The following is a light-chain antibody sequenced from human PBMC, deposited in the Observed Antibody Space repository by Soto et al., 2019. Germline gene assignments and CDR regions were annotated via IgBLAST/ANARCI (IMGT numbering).Light chain of an antibody. J-gene: IGLJ3*02. Sequence: QPVLAQSPSASASLGASVKLTCTLSSGHSSFAIAWHQQQPEKGPRYLMNVNSDGSHNKGVGIPDRFSGSSSGAERYLTISSLQSEDEADYYCQTWGTGIQVFGGGTKLTVL. V-gene: IGLV4-69*01. CDR2: VNSDGSH. CDR3: QTWGTGIQV. CDR1: SGHSSFA.